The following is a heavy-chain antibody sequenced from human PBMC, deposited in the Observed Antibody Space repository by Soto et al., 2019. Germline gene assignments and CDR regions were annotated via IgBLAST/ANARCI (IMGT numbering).Heavy chain of an antibody. J-gene: IGHJ4*02. V-gene: IGHV3-33*01. Sequence: QVQLVESGGGVVQPGGSLRLSCATSGFTFSDSGMHWVRQAPDKGLEWVAVIWSDGSDKSYADSVEGRFTISRDNSKNTLYLQMNRLRAEDTAVYYCVRSNRYSRSSGWGGGFDYWGQGTLVTVSS. CDR3: VRSNRYSRSSGWGGGFDY. CDR2: IWSDGSDK. D-gene: IGHD6-6*01. CDR1: GFTFSDSG.